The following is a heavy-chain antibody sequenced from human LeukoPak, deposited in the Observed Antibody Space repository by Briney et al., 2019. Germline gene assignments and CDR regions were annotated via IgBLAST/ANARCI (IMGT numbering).Heavy chain of an antibody. V-gene: IGHV4-61*08. CDR1: GGSISSGDYY. Sequence: SETLSLTCTVSGGSISSGDYYWSWIRQPLGKGLEWIGYIYYSGSTNYNPSLKSRVTISVDTSKNQFSLKLSSVTAADTAVYYCARGLHYYYYGMGVWGQGTTVTVSS. J-gene: IGHJ6*02. CDR2: IYYSGST. CDR3: ARGLHYYYYGMGV.